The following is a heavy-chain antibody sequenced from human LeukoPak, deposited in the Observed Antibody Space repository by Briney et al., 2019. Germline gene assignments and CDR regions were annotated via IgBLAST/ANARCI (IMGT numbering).Heavy chain of an antibody. J-gene: IGHJ4*02. Sequence: PGGSLRLSCATSGFTFGDYGMNWVRQAPGKGLEWVANIKEDGSEIHYVDSVKGRFTISRDNAKNSLYLQMSSLRAEDTALYYCAKALHYYDSSGYLGNIDYWGQGTLVTVSS. CDR3: AKALHYYDSSGYLGNIDY. V-gene: IGHV3-7*03. CDR2: IKEDGSEI. CDR1: GFTFGDYG. D-gene: IGHD3-22*01.